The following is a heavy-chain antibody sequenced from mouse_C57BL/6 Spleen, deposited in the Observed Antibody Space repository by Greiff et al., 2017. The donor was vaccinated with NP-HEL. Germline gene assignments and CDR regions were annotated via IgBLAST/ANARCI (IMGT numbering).Heavy chain of an antibody. CDR3: ARDYGSSSRYFDV. V-gene: IGHV1-81*01. Sequence: VQLQQSGAELARPGASVKLSCKASGYTFTSYGISWVKQRTGQGLEWIGEIYPRSGNTYYNEKFKGKATLTADKSSSTAYMELRGLTSEDSAVYFCARDYGSSSRYFDVWGTGTTVTVSS. D-gene: IGHD1-1*01. CDR1: GYTFTSYG. CDR2: IYPRSGNT. J-gene: IGHJ1*03.